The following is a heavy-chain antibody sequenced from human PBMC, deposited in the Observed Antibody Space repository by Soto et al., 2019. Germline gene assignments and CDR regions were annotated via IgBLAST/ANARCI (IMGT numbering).Heavy chain of an antibody. Sequence: VQLVESGGGLVQPGGSLRLSCAASGFSFSSYWMHWVRHAPGKGLVWVSRINSDGSSATYADSVKGRFTISRDNAKNTLYLQMNSLTPEDPAVYYCAKGLPAATRYFQHWGQGTLVTVSS. D-gene: IGHD2-2*01. CDR1: GFSFSSYW. V-gene: IGHV3-74*01. CDR2: INSDGSSA. CDR3: AKGLPAATRYFQH. J-gene: IGHJ1*01.